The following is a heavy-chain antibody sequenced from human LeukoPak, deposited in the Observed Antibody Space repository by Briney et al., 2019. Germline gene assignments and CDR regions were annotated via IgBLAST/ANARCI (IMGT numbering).Heavy chain of an antibody. CDR1: GFTFSGHL. D-gene: IGHD1-14*01. Sequence: GGSLRLPCAASGFTFSGHLMSWVRQAPGKGLEWVANINQGGSDKYYVDSVKGRFTISRDNANNLLYLQMNSLRGEDTAVYYCTRDRSRAEDDWGQGTLVTVSS. J-gene: IGHJ4*02. V-gene: IGHV3-7*01. CDR3: TRDRSRAEDD. CDR2: INQGGSDK.